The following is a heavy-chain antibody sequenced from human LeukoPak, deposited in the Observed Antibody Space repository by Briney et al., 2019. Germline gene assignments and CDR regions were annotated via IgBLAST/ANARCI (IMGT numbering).Heavy chain of an antibody. CDR3: ARNPGRTLVVVTAVDY. V-gene: IGHV3-30-3*01. CDR2: ISYDGSNK. D-gene: IGHD2-21*02. Sequence: GGSLRLSCAASGFTFSSHAMHWVRQAPGKGLEWVGVISYDGSNKYYGDSAKGRFTITRDNSKNTLYVQMNSLRVEDTAVYYCARNPGRTLVVVTAVDYWGQGTLVAVSS. CDR1: GFTFSSHA. J-gene: IGHJ4*02.